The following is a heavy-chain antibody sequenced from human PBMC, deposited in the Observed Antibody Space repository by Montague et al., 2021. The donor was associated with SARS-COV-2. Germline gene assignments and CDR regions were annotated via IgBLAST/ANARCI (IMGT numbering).Heavy chain of an antibody. Sequence: PALVKPTQTLTLTCTFSGFSLSTSGMCVSWIRQLPGKALEWLARIDWDDDKYYSTSLKTRLTISKDTSKNQVVLTMTNMDPVDTATYYCAREYSSGAYFDYWGQGTLVTVSS. J-gene: IGHJ4*02. CDR2: IDWDDDK. V-gene: IGHV2-70*11. CDR3: AREYSSGAYFDY. D-gene: IGHD6-19*01. CDR1: GFSLSTSGMC.